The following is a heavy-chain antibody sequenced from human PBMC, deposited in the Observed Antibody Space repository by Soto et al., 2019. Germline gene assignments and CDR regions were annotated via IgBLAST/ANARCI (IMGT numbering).Heavy chain of an antibody. CDR3: ASSWNYAGTMVRGVIPFDY. V-gene: IGHV1-69*01. CDR1: GGTFSSYA. Sequence: QVQLVQSGAEVKKPGSSVKVSCKASGGTFSSYAISWVRQAPGQGLEWMGGIIPIFGTANYAQKFQGRVTITADESPSTAYMELSSLRSEDTAVYYCASSWNYAGTMVRGVIPFDYWGQGTLVTVSS. CDR2: IIPIFGTA. D-gene: IGHD3-10*01. J-gene: IGHJ4*02.